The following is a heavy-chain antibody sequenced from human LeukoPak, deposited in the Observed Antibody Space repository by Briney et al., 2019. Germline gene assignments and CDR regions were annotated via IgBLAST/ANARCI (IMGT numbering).Heavy chain of an antibody. CDR2: ISSSSSCI. CDR3: ARGADIVVVPAASAPTGYYYGMVV. D-gene: IGHD2-2*01. J-gene: IGHJ6*02. CDR1: GFTFSSYG. V-gene: IGHV3-21*01. Sequence: PGGSLRLSCAASGFTFSSYGMNWVRQAPGKGLEWVSSISSSSSCIYYADSVKGRFTISRDNAKNSLYLQMNSLRAEDTAVYYCARGADIVVVPAASAPTGYYYGMVVWGQGTTVTVSS.